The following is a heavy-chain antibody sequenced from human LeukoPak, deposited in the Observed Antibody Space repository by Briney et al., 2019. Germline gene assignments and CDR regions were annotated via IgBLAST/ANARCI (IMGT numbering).Heavy chain of an antibody. D-gene: IGHD5-24*01. V-gene: IGHV3-21*01. J-gene: IGHJ4*02. CDR2: ISSSSSYI. CDR3: ARGILEMATLDY. Sequence: GGSLRLSCAASGFTFSSYSMNWVRQAPGKGLEWVSPISSSSSYIYYADSVKGRFAISRDNAKNSLYLQMNSLRAEDTAVYYCARGILEMATLDYWGQGTLVTVSS. CDR1: GFTFSSYS.